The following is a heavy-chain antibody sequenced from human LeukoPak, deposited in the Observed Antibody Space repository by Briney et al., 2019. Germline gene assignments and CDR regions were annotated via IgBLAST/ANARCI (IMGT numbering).Heavy chain of an antibody. V-gene: IGHV3-48*03. CDR1: GFTFSNYE. J-gene: IGHJ4*02. D-gene: IGHD4-17*01. CDR3: AKALGDYVNRPL. CDR2: ISSSGSDI. Sequence: PGGSLRLSCAASGFTFSNYEMHWVRQAPGKGLEWVSYISSSGSDIYYADSVKGRFTISRDNSKNTLYLQMNSLRAEDTAVYYCAKALGDYVNRPLWGQGTLVTVSS.